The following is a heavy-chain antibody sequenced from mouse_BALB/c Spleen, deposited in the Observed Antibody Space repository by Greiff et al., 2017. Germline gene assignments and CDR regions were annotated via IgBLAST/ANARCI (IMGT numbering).Heavy chain of an antibody. D-gene: IGHD3-2*01. V-gene: IGHV1-4*02. CDR2: INPSSGYT. CDR1: GYTFTSYT. CDR3: ARGDSSGYYAMDY. Sequence: QVQLQQSAAELARPGASVKMSCKASGYTFTSYTMHWVKQRPGQGLEWIGYINPSSGYTEYNQKFKDKTTLTADKSSSTAYMQLSSLTSEDSAVYYCARGDSSGYYAMDYWGQGTSVTVSS. J-gene: IGHJ4*01.